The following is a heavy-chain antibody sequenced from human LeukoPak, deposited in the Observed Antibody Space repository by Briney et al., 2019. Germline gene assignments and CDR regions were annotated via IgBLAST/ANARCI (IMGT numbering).Heavy chain of an antibody. CDR2: IKQDGSEK. CDR3: ARLVWFGEFEDWFDP. D-gene: IGHD3-10*01. Sequence: PGGSLRLSCAASGFTFSSYWMSWVRQAPGKGLEWVANIKQDGSEKYYVDSVKGRFTISRDNAKNSLYLQINSLRAEDTAVYYCARLVWFGEFEDWFDPWGQGTLVTVSS. CDR1: GFTFSSYW. V-gene: IGHV3-7*01. J-gene: IGHJ5*02.